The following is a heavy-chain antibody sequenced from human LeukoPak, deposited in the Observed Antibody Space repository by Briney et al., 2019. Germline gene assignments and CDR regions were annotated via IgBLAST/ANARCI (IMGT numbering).Heavy chain of an antibody. CDR1: GGTFSSYA. D-gene: IGHD3-22*01. Sequence: SVKVSCKASGGTFSSYAISWLRQAPGQGLEWMGRIIPIFGTANYAQKFQGRVTITTDESTSTAYMELSSLISEDTAVYYCARDLFGPLDSSGYYCDYWGQGTLVTVSS. J-gene: IGHJ4*02. CDR2: IIPIFGTA. V-gene: IGHV1-69*05. CDR3: ARDLFGPLDSSGYYCDY.